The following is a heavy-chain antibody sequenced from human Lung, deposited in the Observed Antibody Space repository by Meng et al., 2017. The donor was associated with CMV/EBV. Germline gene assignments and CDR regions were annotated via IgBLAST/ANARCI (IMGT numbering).Heavy chain of an antibody. Sequence: QVQFREPAPPLGKPSETLSLTCAVSGDSITNHNWWAWVRQPPGKGLEWIGEIPHRGSSAYNPSLKSRVSMSIDKSKNQFSLKLTSVTAADTAVYHCLRRSGGSVWGQGTLVTVSS. CDR2: IPHRGSS. V-gene: IGHV4-4*02. CDR1: GDSITNHNW. D-gene: IGHD3-10*01. J-gene: IGHJ1*01. CDR3: LRRSGGSV.